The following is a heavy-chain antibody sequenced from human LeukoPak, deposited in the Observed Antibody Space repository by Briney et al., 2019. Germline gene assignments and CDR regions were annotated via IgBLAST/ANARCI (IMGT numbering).Heavy chain of an antibody. V-gene: IGHV3-49*04. D-gene: IGHD3-16*01. J-gene: IGHJ4*02. CDR1: GFTFGDYA. Sequence: PGGSLRLSCTASGFTFGDYAMSWVRQAPGKGLEWVGFIRSKAYGGTTEYAASVKGRFTISRDDSKSIAYLQMNSLKTEDTAVYYCTRDRDYDYVWGSYPFDYWGQGTPVTVSS. CDR2: IRSKAYGGTT. CDR3: TRDRDYDYVWGSYPFDY.